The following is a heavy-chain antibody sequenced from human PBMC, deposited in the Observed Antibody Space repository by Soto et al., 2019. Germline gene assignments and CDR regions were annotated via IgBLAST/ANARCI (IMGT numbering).Heavy chain of an antibody. J-gene: IGHJ3*02. CDR1: GFTISGYW. CDR2: IKQDGSEK. V-gene: IGHV3-7*01. CDR3: ARDSTVTTSDAFDI. D-gene: IGHD4-17*01. Sequence: PGGSLILSCAASGFTISGYWMTWVRQAPGKRLELVANIKQDGSEKNYVDSVKGRFTISRDNARNSLDLQMNSLRAEDTAVYYCARDSTVTTSDAFDIWGPGTMVTVSS.